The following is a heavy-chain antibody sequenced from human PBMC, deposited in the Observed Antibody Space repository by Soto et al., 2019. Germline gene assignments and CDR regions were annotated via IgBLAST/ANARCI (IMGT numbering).Heavy chain of an antibody. CDR3: AREPPNYDFWSGYPRDYFDY. V-gene: IGHV3-7*01. D-gene: IGHD3-3*01. J-gene: IGHJ4*02. CDR1: GFTFSSYW. CDR2: IKQDGSEK. Sequence: EVQLVESGGGLVQPGGSLRLSCAASGFTFSSYWMSWVRQAPGKGLEWVANIKQDGSEKYYVDSVKGRFTISRDNAKNSLYLQMNSLRAEDTAVYYCAREPPNYDFWSGYPRDYFDYWGQGTLVTVSS.